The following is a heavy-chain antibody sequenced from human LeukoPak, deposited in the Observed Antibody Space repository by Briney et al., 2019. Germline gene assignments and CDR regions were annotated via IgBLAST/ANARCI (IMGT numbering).Heavy chain of an antibody. J-gene: IGHJ6*02. CDR3: ARAPDRGNYYYYGMDV. D-gene: IGHD3-16*01. V-gene: IGHV1-69*01. Sequence: GASVKVSCKASGGTFSSYAISWVRQAPGQGLEWMGGIIPIFGTANYAQKFQGRVTITADGSTSTAYMELSSLRSEDTAVYYCARAPDRGNYYYYGMDVWGQGTTVTVSS. CDR2: IIPIFGTA. CDR1: GGTFSSYA.